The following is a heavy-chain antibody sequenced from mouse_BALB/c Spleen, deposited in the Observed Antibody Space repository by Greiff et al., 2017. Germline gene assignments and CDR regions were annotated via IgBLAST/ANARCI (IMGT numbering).Heavy chain of an antibody. CDR2: ISSGGGST. J-gene: IGHJ4*01. Sequence: DVMLVESGGGLVQPGGSLKLSCAASGFTFSSYDMSWVRQTPEKRLEWVAYISSGGGSTYYPDTVKGRFTISRDNAKNTLYLQMSSLKSEDTAMYYCARHEDDYDMDYWGQGTSVTVSS. CDR3: ARHEDDYDMDY. V-gene: IGHV5-12-1*01. D-gene: IGHD2-4*01. CDR1: GFTFSSYD.